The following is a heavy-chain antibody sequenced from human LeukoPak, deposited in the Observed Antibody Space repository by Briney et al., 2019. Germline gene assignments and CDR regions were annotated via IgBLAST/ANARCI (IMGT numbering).Heavy chain of an antibody. J-gene: IGHJ4*02. V-gene: IGHV3-7*01. Sequence: GGSLRLSCAASGFTFSSYWMSWFRQAPGKGLEWVANLNHDGTAKFYVDSVKGRFTISRDNAKNSLYLQMSNLRAEDTAVYYCATSADSPGNSWGQGTLITVSS. CDR2: LNHDGTAK. CDR1: GFTFSSYW. D-gene: IGHD4-23*01. CDR3: ATSADSPGNS.